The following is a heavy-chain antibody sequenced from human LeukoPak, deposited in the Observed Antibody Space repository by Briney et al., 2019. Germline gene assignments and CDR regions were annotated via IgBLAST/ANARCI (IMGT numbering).Heavy chain of an antibody. CDR2: ISSSGGST. V-gene: IGHV3-23*01. CDR3: AKGAWYNWNHYFDY. CDR1: GFTFSSYG. D-gene: IGHD1-20*01. Sequence: GGSLRLSCTASGFTFSSYGMSWVRQAPGKGLEWVSAISSSGGSTYYADSVKGRLTISRDNSKNTLYLQMNSLRAEDTAVYYCAKGAWYNWNHYFDYWGQGTLVTVSS. J-gene: IGHJ4*02.